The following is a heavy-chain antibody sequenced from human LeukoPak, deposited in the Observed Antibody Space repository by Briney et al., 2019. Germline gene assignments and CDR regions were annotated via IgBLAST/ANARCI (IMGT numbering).Heavy chain of an antibody. V-gene: IGHV2-5*02. D-gene: IGHD1-1*01. CDR3: AHLEYTTNWMFCLDS. J-gene: IGHJ4*02. Sequence: SGPTLVNPTQTLTLTCTFSGFSLTTRKVGVGWIRQSPGKALEWHALIYWDDDKRYSPSLKSRLTITKDTSKNQVVLTMTNMDPVDTATYYCAHLEYTTNWMFCLDSWGQGTLVTVSS. CDR1: GFSLTTRKVG. CDR2: IYWDDDK.